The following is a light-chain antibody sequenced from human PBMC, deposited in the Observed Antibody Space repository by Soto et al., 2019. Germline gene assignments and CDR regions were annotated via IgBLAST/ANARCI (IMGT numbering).Light chain of an antibody. J-gene: IGLJ3*02. CDR2: WDG. CDR3: AAWDDSLSGVV. V-gene: IGLV1-47*01. CDR1: SCNVGSNY. Sequence: QSVLTQPPSASGTPGQRVTISCSGSSCNVGSNYVFWYQQVPGTAPILLMHWDGQRPSGVPDRLSGSKSGTSASLAISGLRSEDEADYYCAAWDDSLSGVVFGGGTKVTVL.